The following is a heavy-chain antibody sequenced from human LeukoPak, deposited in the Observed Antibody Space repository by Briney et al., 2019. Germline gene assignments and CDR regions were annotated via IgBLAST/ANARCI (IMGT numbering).Heavy chain of an antibody. CDR3: ARDRVDYGGNSDWYSDL. CDR2: IYYSGST. CDR1: GGSISSYY. J-gene: IGHJ2*01. Sequence: SETLSLTCTVSGGSISSYYWSWIRQPPGKGLEWIGYIYYSGSTNYNPSLKSRVTISVDTSKNQFSLELSSVTAADTAVYYCARDRVDYGGNSDWYSDLWGRGTLVTVSS. V-gene: IGHV4-59*01. D-gene: IGHD4-23*01.